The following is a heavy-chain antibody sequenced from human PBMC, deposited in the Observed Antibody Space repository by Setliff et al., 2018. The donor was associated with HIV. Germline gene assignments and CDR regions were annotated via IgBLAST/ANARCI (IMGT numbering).Heavy chain of an antibody. Sequence: VKVSCKASGYTFTSYGISWVRQAPGQGLEWMGWISAYNGNTNYAQKFQGRVTLTTDTSTSTAYMEVKSLRSDDTAVYYCARFEGRDKRGYSYGAYYYYMDVWGKGTTVTVSS. J-gene: IGHJ6*03. CDR2: ISAYNGNT. D-gene: IGHD5-18*01. V-gene: IGHV1-18*01. CDR1: GYTFTSYG. CDR3: ARFEGRDKRGYSYGAYYYYMDV.